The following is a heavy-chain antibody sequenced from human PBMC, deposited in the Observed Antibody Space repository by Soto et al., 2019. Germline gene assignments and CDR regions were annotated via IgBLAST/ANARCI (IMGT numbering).Heavy chain of an antibody. V-gene: IGHV5-51*01. CDR3: ARRDSSGYYSDY. D-gene: IGHD3-22*01. CDR2: VYPGDSDT. J-gene: IGHJ4*02. Sequence: GESLKISCKGSGYSFTSHWIGWVLQMPGKGLEWMAIVYPGDSDTRYNPSFQGQVTISADKSVNTAYLQWSSLKASDTAIYYCARRDSSGYYSDYWGPGTLVTVSS. CDR1: GYSFTSHW.